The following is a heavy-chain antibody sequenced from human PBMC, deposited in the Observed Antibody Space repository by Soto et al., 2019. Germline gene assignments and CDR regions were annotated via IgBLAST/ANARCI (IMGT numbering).Heavy chain of an antibody. J-gene: IGHJ4*02. Sequence: GGSLRLSCAASGFTFSNFWMHWVRQAPGKGLVWVSRIYSDGSGTMYADSVKGRFTISRDNAKSTLYLQMNSLRAEDTAVYYCATLNSFGSDYWGRGTLATVSS. CDR1: GFTFSNFW. D-gene: IGHD5-18*01. CDR2: IYSDGSGT. CDR3: ATLNSFGSDY. V-gene: IGHV3-74*03.